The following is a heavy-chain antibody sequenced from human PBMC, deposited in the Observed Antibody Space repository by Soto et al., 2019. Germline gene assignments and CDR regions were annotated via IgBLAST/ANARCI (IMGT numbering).Heavy chain of an antibody. CDR2: IYYSGST. D-gene: IGHD4-4*01. V-gene: IGHV4-39*01. J-gene: IGHJ6*02. CDR1: GGSISSSSFY. CDR3: AGLTYSNNGEVYYYYGMDV. Sequence: SETLSLTCTVSGGSISSSSFYWGWIRQPPGKGLEWIGSIYYSGSTYYNPSRKSRVTISVDTSKNQFSLKLSSVTAADTAVYYCAGLTYSNNGEVYYYYGMDVWGQGTTVTVSS.